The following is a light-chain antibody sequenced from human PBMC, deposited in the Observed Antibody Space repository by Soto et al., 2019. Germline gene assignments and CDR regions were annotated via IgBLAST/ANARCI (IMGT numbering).Light chain of an antibody. CDR2: SNN. Sequence: QAVVTQPPSASGTPGQRVTISCSASSSNIGSHTVNWYQQLPGTAPKLLIYSNNQRPSGVPDRFSGSKSGTSASLAISGLQSEDEADYYCALWDDSLVVFGGGTK. CDR1: SSNIGSHT. J-gene: IGLJ2*01. CDR3: ALWDDSLVV. V-gene: IGLV1-44*01.